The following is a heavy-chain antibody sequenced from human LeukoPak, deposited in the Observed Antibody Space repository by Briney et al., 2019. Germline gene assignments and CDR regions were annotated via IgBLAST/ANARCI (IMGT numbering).Heavy chain of an antibody. Sequence: PGGSLRLSCVVSGFTFSSYAMSWVRQAPGKGLEWVSAISGSGGSTYYADSVKGRFTISRDNSKNTLYLQMNSLRAEDTAVYYCARGTGSYRYNFRYWGQGTLVTVSS. CDR1: GFTFSSYA. J-gene: IGHJ4*02. D-gene: IGHD3-16*02. V-gene: IGHV3-23*01. CDR3: ARGTGSYRYNFRY. CDR2: ISGSGGST.